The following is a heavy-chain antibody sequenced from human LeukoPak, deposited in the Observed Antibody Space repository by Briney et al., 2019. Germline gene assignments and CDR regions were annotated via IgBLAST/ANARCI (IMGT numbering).Heavy chain of an antibody. D-gene: IGHD2-15*01. CDR2: ISSSSSYI. V-gene: IGHV3-21*04. J-gene: IGHJ4*02. Sequence: GGSLRLSCAASGFTFSGYSMNWVRQAPGKGLEWVSSISSSSSYIYYADSVKGRFTISRDNAKNSLYLQMNSLRAEDTALYYCAKDMSTSVDPIEYFDYWGQGTLVTVSS. CDR3: AKDMSTSVDPIEYFDY. CDR1: GFTFSGYS.